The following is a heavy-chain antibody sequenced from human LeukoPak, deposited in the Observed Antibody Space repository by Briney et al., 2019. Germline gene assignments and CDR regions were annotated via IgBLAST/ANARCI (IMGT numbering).Heavy chain of an antibody. V-gene: IGHV3-23*01. CDR1: GFIFSSYS. D-gene: IGHD3-16*02. J-gene: IGHJ4*02. CDR3: AREGPDYDYVWGSYRYPAIVYFDY. Sequence: TGGSLRLSCAASGFIFSSYSMSWVRRAPGKGLAWVSTITNGGGSTYYADSVKGRFTISRDNSNNTLYLQMNSLRAEDTAVYYCAREGPDYDYVWGSYRYPAIVYFDYWGQGTLVTVSS. CDR2: ITNGGGST.